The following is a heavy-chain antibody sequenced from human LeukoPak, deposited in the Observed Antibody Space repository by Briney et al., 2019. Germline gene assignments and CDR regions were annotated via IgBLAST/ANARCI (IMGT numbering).Heavy chain of an antibody. CDR3: AKDRKYYHDISGYYPN. CDR2: IQYDGSNK. V-gene: IGHV3-30*02. Sequence: PGGSLRLSCTASGFTFGSYGIHWVRQAPGKGLEWVAFIQYDGSNKYYADSVRGRFIISRDNSKNTLYLQMNSLRVEDTAVYYCAKDRKYYHDISGYYPNWGQGTLVTVSS. D-gene: IGHD3-22*01. J-gene: IGHJ4*02. CDR1: GFTFGSYG.